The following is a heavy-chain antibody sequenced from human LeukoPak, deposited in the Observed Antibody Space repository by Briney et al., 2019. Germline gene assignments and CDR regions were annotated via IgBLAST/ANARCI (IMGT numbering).Heavy chain of an antibody. Sequence: PGGSLRLSYAASGFTVSSNYMSWVRQAPGKGLEWVSVIYSGGSTYYADSVKGRFTISRDNSKNTLYLQMNSLRAEDTAVYYCARTRAVAGTGVFDYWGQGTLVTVSS. CDR1: GFTVSSNY. CDR3: ARTRAVAGTGVFDY. D-gene: IGHD6-19*01. V-gene: IGHV3-53*01. CDR2: IYSGGST. J-gene: IGHJ4*02.